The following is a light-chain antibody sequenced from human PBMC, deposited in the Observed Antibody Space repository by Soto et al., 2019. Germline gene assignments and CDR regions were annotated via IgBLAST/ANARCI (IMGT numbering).Light chain of an antibody. CDR3: KSYTSISTWV. V-gene: IGLV2-14*01. CDR1: SSDVGGYNY. Sequence: QSALAQPASVSGSPGQSITISCSGTSSDVGGYNYVSWYQHHPGKAPKLLIYEVTNRPSGVSNRFSGSKSGNTASLTISGLQAEDDAAYYCKSYTSISTWVFGGGTKVTVL. CDR2: EVT. J-gene: IGLJ3*02.